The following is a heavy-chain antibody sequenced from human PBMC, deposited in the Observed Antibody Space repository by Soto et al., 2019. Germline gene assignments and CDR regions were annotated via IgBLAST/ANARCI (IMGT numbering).Heavy chain of an antibody. J-gene: IGHJ5*02. CDR1: GDSISSCS. CDR2: IFDSGST. CDR3: ARDAQLSWHRWFDP. Sequence: QVQLQESGPGLLKPSETLSLTCKVSGDSISSCSWSWIRQPPGKGLEWIGYIFDSGSTNYNPSLKSRVTISVDTSKNQFSLKVISVTAADTGVYYCARDAQLSWHRWFDPWGQGTLVTVSS. V-gene: IGHV4-59*01. D-gene: IGHD3-10*01.